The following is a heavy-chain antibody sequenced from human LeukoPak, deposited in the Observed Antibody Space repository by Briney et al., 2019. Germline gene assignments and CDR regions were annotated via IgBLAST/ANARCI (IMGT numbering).Heavy chain of an antibody. CDR2: IISSSSYI. J-gene: IGHJ3*02. V-gene: IGHV3-21*01. CDR1: GFNFSSYS. D-gene: IGHD6-13*01. Sequence: AGGSLRLSCAASGFNFSSYSVNWVRQAPGKGLEWFSSIISSSSYIYYADSVKGRFTISRDNAKNFLYLQINSRRAEDTAVYCGARDSCIAAAGRLFCAFDIWGQGTMVTVSS. CDR3: ARDSCIAAAGRLFCAFDI.